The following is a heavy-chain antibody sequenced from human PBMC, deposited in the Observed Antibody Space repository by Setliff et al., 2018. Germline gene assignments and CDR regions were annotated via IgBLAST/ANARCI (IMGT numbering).Heavy chain of an antibody. D-gene: IGHD2-15*01. V-gene: IGHV1-18*01. Sequence: EASVKVSCKASGYSFSESIVSWVRQAPGLGLEWMGWISAYNGMTHSAQNFQGRVTLTTDTSTSTAYMELRSLRADDTAVYYCERLVRHCTRISCQRTSEADLWGQGTQVTVSS. CDR1: GYSFSESI. J-gene: IGHJ5*02. CDR2: ISAYNGMT. CDR3: ERLVRHCTRISCQRTSEADL.